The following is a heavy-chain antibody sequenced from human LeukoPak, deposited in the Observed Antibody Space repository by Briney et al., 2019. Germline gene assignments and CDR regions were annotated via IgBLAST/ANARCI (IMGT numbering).Heavy chain of an antibody. CDR2: ISSSSGYI. Sequence: GGSLRLSCAASGFTFTTYSMNWVRQAPGKGLEWVSSISSSSGYIYYADSVKGRFTISRDNAKNSLYLQMNSLRAEDTAMYYCARGSTYYDSSGQVPFDYWGQGTLVTVSS. CDR3: ARGSTYYDSSGQVPFDY. D-gene: IGHD3-22*01. CDR1: GFTFTTYS. V-gene: IGHV3-21*01. J-gene: IGHJ4*02.